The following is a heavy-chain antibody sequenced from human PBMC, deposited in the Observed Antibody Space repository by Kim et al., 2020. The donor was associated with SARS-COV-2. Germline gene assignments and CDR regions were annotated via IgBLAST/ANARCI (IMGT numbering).Heavy chain of an antibody. CDR2: IFYSGNT. CDR1: SDYFSAYY. D-gene: IGHD3-3*02. CDR3: ARSEGRASWHHFDY. V-gene: IGHV4-59*01. J-gene: IGHJ4*02. Sequence: SETLSLTCTVSSDYFSAYYWSWIRQFPGKGLEWVGYIFYSGNTNYSPSLKSRVTISWDTSRSQFSLDLTSVTEADTAVYYCARSEGRASWHHFDYWGQGILVTVSS.